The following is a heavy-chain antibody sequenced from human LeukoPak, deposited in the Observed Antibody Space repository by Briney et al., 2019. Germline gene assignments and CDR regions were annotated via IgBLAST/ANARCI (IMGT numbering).Heavy chain of an antibody. D-gene: IGHD3-3*01. J-gene: IGHJ4*02. Sequence: ASVKVSCKASGYTLTSYGISWVRQAPGQGLEWMGWISAYNGNTNYAQKLQGRVTMTTDTSTSTAYMELRSLRSDDTAVYYCASRVGGTYYDFWSGYLGDYWGQGTLVTVSS. CDR2: ISAYNGNT. CDR1: GYTLTSYG. CDR3: ASRVGGTYYDFWSGYLGDY. V-gene: IGHV1-18*01.